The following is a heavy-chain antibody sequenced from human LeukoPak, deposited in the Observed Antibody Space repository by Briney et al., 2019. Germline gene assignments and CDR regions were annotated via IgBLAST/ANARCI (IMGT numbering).Heavy chain of an antibody. V-gene: IGHV6-1*01. D-gene: IGHD2-8*01. J-gene: IGHJ4*02. CDR2: TYYRSKWYN. Sequence: SQTLSLTRAISGHSVSSNSVSWNWIRQSPSRGLEWLGRTYYRSKWYNEYAVSVKSRITINPDTSRNQFSLQLNSVTPEDTAVYYCTREIRATNDYWGQGTLVTVSS. CDR3: TREIRATNDY. CDR1: GHSVSSNSVS.